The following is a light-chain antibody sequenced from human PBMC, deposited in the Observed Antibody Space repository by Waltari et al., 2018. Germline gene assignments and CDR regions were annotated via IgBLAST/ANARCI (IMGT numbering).Light chain of an antibody. CDR1: RNDLLIYNP. Sequence: QSALTPPRPVSGSPGQSVPLPSPGPRNDLLIYNPFSWYQQHPRKAPKPIIYDVTKRPSGVPDRFSASNSGTTASLTISGLQAEDEADYHCCSYAGSYTVVFGGGTKLTVL. CDR3: CSYAGSYTVV. V-gene: IGLV2-11*01. CDR2: DVT. J-gene: IGLJ2*01.